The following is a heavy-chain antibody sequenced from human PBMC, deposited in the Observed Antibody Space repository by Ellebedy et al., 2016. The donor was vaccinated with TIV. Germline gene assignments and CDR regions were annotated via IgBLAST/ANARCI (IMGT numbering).Heavy chain of an antibody. Sequence: SETLSLTXAVYGGSFSGYYWSWIRQPPGKGLEWIGYIYYSGSTNYNPSLKSRVTISVDKSKNQFSLKLSSVTAADTAVYYCARSTTGTVDYWGQGTLVTVSS. CDR1: GGSFSGYY. D-gene: IGHD1-1*01. CDR2: IYYSGST. V-gene: IGHV4-59*12. CDR3: ARSTTGTVDY. J-gene: IGHJ4*02.